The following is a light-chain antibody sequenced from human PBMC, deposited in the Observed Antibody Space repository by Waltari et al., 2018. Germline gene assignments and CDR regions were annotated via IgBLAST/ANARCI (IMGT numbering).Light chain of an antibody. J-gene: IGKJ2*01. V-gene: IGKV4-1*01. Sequence: DTVVIQSPDSLAVSLGERPTINCKSSQSVLYSSNNRNYLAWYQQKPGHPPRLLIYWASTRESGVPERCSGSGSGTDFTLVISSLQAEDVGVYCCQQYAFIPHTFGRGTKLEIK. CDR3: QQYAFIPHT. CDR1: QSVLYSSNNRNY. CDR2: WAS.